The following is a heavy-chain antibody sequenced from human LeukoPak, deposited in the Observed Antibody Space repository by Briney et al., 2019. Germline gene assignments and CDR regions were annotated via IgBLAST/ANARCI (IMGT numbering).Heavy chain of an antibody. CDR3: ARRVTMIVVAGDYFDY. CDR1: GGSISSSSYY. Sequence: LETLSLTCTVSGGSISSSSYYWGWIRQPPGKGLEWIGSIYYSGSTYYNPSLKSRVTISVDTSKNQFSLKLSSVTAADTAVYYCARRVTMIVVAGDYFDYWGQGTLVTVSS. V-gene: IGHV4-39*01. J-gene: IGHJ4*02. CDR2: IYYSGST. D-gene: IGHD3-22*01.